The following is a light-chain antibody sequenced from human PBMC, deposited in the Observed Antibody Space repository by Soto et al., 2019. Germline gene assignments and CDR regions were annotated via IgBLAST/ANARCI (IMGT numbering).Light chain of an antibody. Sequence: VVTQSPATLSSIPVDRVALSCRASQYINTRLAWYQHRPGQAPSLLIYQTSIRAAGIPARFSGSGSGTEFTLTISSLQSEDFAVYYCQQYNNWLRTFGQGTRPEIK. CDR3: QQYNNWLRT. CDR1: QYINTR. V-gene: IGKV3D-15*01. CDR2: QTS. J-gene: IGKJ5*01.